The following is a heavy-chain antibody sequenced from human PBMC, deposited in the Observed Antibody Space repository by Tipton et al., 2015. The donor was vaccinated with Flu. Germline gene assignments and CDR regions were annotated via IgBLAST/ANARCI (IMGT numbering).Heavy chain of an antibody. V-gene: IGHV3-23*01. CDR3: AKDRVQLWKKSFDY. CDR2: ISGSGGST. J-gene: IGHJ4*02. D-gene: IGHD5-18*01. Sequence: SLRLSCAASGFTFSSYPMSWVRQAPGKGLEWVSAISGSGGSTYYADSVKGRFTISRDNSKNTLYLQMNSLRAEDTAVYYCAKDRVQLWKKSFDYWGQGTLVTVSS. CDR1: GFTFSSYP.